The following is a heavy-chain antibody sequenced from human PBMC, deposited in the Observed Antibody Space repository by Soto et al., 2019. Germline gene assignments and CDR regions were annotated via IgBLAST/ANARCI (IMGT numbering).Heavy chain of an antibody. CDR1: GFSFSAYY. J-gene: IGHJ6*02. V-gene: IGHV3-11*01. D-gene: IGHD2-8*01. CDR2: ISFNGDVT. CDR3: ARENGHPGHNYAMDV. Sequence: GGSLRLSCAASGFSFSAYYMSWIRQAPGKGLEWVSYISFNGDVTRYSDSAEGRFTVSRDNAKKSLYLQMNSLRVEDTAVYYCARENGHPGHNYAMDVWGQGTTVTVSS.